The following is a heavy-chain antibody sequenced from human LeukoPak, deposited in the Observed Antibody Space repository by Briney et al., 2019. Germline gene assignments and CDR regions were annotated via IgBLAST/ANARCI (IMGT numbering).Heavy chain of an antibody. D-gene: IGHD4-17*01. CDR2: INPSGGST. V-gene: IGHV1-46*01. CDR1: GYTFTSYY. J-gene: IGHJ5*02. CDR3: ARSTPTPIRYNWFDP. Sequence: ASVKVSCKASGYTFTSYYMHWVRQAPGQGLEWMGIINPSGGSTSYAQKFQGRVTMTRDMSTSTVYMELSSLRSEDTAVYYCARSTPTPIRYNWFDPWGQGTLVTASS.